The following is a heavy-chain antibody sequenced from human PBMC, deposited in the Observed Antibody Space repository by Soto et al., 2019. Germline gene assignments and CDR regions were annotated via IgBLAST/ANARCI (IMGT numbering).Heavy chain of an antibody. V-gene: IGHV2-5*02. D-gene: IGHD3-16*01. CDR3: AHIPNYYQYDWFDP. CDR2: IYWDDDK. J-gene: IGHJ5*02. Sequence: QITLKESGPTLVKPTQTLTLTCTFSVFSLTTRGVGVGWIRQPPGKALECLALIYWDDDKRYSPSLQSRLSITKDTSKNQLVLTMTNVDPVATATYYCAHIPNYYQYDWFDPWGQGTLVSVSS. CDR1: VFSLTTRGVG.